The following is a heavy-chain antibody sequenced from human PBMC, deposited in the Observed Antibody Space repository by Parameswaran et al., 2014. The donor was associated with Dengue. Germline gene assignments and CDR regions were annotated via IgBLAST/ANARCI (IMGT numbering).Heavy chain of an antibody. CDR3: ARDSPSSGYYFDY. CDR2: INPSGGST. Sequence: WVRQAPGQGLEWMGIINPSGGSTSYAQKFQGRVTMTRDTSTSTVYMELSSLRSEDTAVYYCARDSPSSGYYFDYWGQGTLVTVSS. V-gene: IGHV1-46*01. D-gene: IGHD3-22*01. J-gene: IGHJ4*02.